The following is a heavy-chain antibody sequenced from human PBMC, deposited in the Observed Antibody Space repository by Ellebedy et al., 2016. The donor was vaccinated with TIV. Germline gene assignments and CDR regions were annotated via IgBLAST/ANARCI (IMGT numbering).Heavy chain of an antibody. CDR3: ARNAAYCGGDCYPDAFDI. D-gene: IGHD2-21*02. V-gene: IGHV4-28*01. Sequence: SETLSLXXAVSGYSISSSNWWGWIRQPPGKGLEWIGYIYYSGSTYYNPSLKSRVTMSVDTSKNQFSLKLSSVTAVDTAVYYCARNAAYCGGDCYPDAFDIWGQGTMVTVSS. CDR1: GYSISSSNW. CDR2: IYYSGST. J-gene: IGHJ3*02.